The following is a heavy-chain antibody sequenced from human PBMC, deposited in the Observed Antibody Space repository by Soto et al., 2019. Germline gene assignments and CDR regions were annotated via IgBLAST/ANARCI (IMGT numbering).Heavy chain of an antibody. Sequence: AGGSLRLSCAASGFTFSSYSMNWVRQAPGKGLEWVSYISSSSSTIYYADSVKGRFTISRDNAKNSLYLQMNSLRAEDTAVYYCAREPSYDFWSGYPLLDFDYWGQGTLVTVSS. CDR3: AREPSYDFWSGYPLLDFDY. J-gene: IGHJ4*02. D-gene: IGHD3-3*01. CDR2: ISSSSSTI. V-gene: IGHV3-48*01. CDR1: GFTFSSYS.